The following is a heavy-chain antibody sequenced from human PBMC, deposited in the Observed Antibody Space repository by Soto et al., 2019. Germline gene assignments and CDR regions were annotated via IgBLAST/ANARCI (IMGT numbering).Heavy chain of an antibody. CDR1: GGTFSSYT. CDR2: IIPIFGTA. CDR3: ARTTSCSGGSCYSRVGSAFDI. J-gene: IGHJ3*02. D-gene: IGHD2-15*01. V-gene: IGHV1-69*13. Sequence: SVKVSCKASGGTFSSYTISWVRQAPGQGLEWMGGIIPIFGTANYAQKFQGRVTITADESTSTAYMELSSLRSEDAAVYYCARTTSCSGGSCYSRVGSAFDIWGQGTMVTVSS.